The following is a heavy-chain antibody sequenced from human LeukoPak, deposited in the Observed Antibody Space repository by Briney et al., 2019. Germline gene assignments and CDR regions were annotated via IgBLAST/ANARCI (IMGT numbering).Heavy chain of an antibody. D-gene: IGHD3-3*01. CDR1: GFTFSSYN. Sequence: GGSLSLSCAASGFTFSSYNMNWVRQAPGKGLEWVSSITSDSRYMYYADSVKGRFTISRDNAKNSLYLQMNSLRAEDTAVYYCARLREIPVFGVVTKSTSYFDYWGQGTLVTVSS. CDR3: ARLREIPVFGVVTKSTSYFDY. V-gene: IGHV3-21*01. CDR2: ITSDSRYM. J-gene: IGHJ4*02.